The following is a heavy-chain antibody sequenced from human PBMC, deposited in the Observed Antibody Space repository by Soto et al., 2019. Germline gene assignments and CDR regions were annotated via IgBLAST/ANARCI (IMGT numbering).Heavy chain of an antibody. CDR1: GFTFSSYG. V-gene: IGHV3-33*01. Sequence: QVQLVESGGGVVQPGRSLRLSCAATGFTFSSYGMHWVRQAPGKGLEWVAGVWYDGSDKYYSYSVKGLFTISRDNSKNPLYLQMNSLRVEDTAVYYCARLGYCIVTGCYARTYGMAVWGQGTTVTVSS. J-gene: IGHJ6*02. CDR3: ARLGYCIVTGCYARTYGMAV. CDR2: VWYDGSDK. D-gene: IGHD2-2*01.